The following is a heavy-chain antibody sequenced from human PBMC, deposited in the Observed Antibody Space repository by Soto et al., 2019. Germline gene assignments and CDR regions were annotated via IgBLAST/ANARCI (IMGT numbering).Heavy chain of an antibody. CDR1: GGSISSSNW. Sequence: SETLSLTCAVSGGSISSSNWWSWVRQPPGRGLEWIGEIYHSGSTNYNPSLKSRVTISVDKSKNQFSLKLSSVTAADTAVYYCAKDLYSYGYGDAFDIWGQGTMVTVSS. CDR2: IYHSGST. J-gene: IGHJ3*02. CDR3: AKDLYSYGYGDAFDI. D-gene: IGHD5-18*01. V-gene: IGHV4-4*02.